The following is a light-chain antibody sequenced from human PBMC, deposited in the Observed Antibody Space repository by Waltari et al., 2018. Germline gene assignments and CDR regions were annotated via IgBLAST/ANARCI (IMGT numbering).Light chain of an antibody. Sequence: SLELTQPPSVSVSPGQTASIPCPGHRLAHQCVCWYQQKPGQSPLLVIYKDSKRPSEIPERYSGSNSGNTATLTISGTQAVDEADYYCQAWDSNTHVVFGGGTKLTVL. CDR2: KDS. CDR1: RLAHQC. V-gene: IGLV3-1*01. CDR3: QAWDSNTHVV. J-gene: IGLJ2*01.